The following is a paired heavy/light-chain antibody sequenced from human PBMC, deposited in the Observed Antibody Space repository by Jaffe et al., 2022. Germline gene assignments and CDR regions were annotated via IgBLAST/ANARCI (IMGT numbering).Light chain of an antibody. CDR1: QSLVHSDGNTY. J-gene: IGKJ2*01. CDR2: QVS. V-gene: IGKV2-30*02. Sequence: DVVMTQSPLSLPVTLGQPASISCRSSQSLVHSDGNTYLNWFHQRPGQSPRRLVYQVSIGDPGVPARFSGSGSGTDFTLKISRVEAEDVGVYYCMQGTHWPRTFGQGTKLEIK. CDR3: MQGTHWPRT.
Heavy chain of an antibody. CDR2: ISGYSDNT. CDR3: AREGAFSGYAFDPVADFDY. CDR1: GYTFTSYG. D-gene: IGHD5-12*01. V-gene: IGHV1-18*01. J-gene: IGHJ4*02. Sequence: QFPLVQSGVEVKKPGASVKVSCKTSGYTFTSYGISWVRQAPGQGLEWMAWISGYSDNTKYAQKFQGRVTVRTDTSTNTVYMDLWSLTSDDTAVYYCAREGAFSGYAFDPVADFDYWGQGTQVTVSS.